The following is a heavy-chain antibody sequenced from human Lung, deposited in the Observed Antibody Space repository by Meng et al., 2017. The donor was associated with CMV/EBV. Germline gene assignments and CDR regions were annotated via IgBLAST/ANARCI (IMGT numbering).Heavy chain of an antibody. J-gene: IGHJ5*02. CDR1: GGPFSNYA. V-gene: IGHV1-69*10. Sequence: SVXVSCKASGGPFSNYAVSWVRQAPGQGLEWMGGIIPMLEITNYAQKLQGRVTITAVKSTGTAFMELSSLRSDDTAVYYCARRGFWLGHYSWFDPWGQGTLVTVSS. CDR2: IIPMLEIT. D-gene: IGHD3-3*01. CDR3: ARRGFWLGHYSWFDP.